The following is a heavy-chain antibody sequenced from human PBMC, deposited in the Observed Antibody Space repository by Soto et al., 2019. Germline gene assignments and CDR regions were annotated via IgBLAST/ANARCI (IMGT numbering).Heavy chain of an antibody. V-gene: IGHV3-33*01. CDR3: ARGVDYGDYRTVDYYYMDV. Sequence: GGSLRLSCAASGFTFSSYGMHWVRQAPGKGLEWVAVIWYDGSNKYYADSVKGRFTISRDNSKNTLYLQMNSLRAEDTAVYYCARGVDYGDYRTVDYYYMDVWGKGTTVTVSS. CDR1: GFTFSSYG. CDR2: IWYDGSNK. D-gene: IGHD4-17*01. J-gene: IGHJ6*03.